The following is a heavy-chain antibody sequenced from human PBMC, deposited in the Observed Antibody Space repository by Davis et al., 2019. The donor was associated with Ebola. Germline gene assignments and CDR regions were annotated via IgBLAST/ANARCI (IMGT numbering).Heavy chain of an antibody. J-gene: IGHJ5*02. CDR2: IRSKANSYAT. Sequence: GESLKISCAASGFTFSGSAMHWVRQASGKGLEWVGRIRSKANSYATAYAASVKGRFTISRDDSKNTAYLQMNSLRAEDTAVYYCAKREYWFDPWGQGTLVTVSS. V-gene: IGHV3-73*01. CDR3: AKREYWFDP. D-gene: IGHD2/OR15-2a*01. CDR1: GFTFSGSA.